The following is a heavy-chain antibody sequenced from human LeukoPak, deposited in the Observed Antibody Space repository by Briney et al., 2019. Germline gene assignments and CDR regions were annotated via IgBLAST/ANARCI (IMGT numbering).Heavy chain of an antibody. V-gene: IGHV1-2*02. J-gene: IGHJ4*02. Sequence: ASVKVSCKASGYTFTGYYIHWVRQAPGQGLEWMGWINPNSGGTNHAQKFQDRVPMTRDTSISTAYMELSRLRSEDTAVYYCARVGRESSGPFDYWGQGTLVTVSS. D-gene: IGHD6-19*01. CDR1: GYTFTGYY. CDR2: INPNSGGT. CDR3: ARVGRESSGPFDY.